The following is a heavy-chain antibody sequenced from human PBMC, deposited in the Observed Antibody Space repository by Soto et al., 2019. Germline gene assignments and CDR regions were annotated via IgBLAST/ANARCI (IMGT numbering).Heavy chain of an antibody. V-gene: IGHV3-11*06. J-gene: IGHJ3*02. Sequence: GGSLRLSCAASGYALRDYSMNWIRQAPGKGLEWISYTGTSRKYTFYADSVRGRFSISRDDARNSVYLQLNSLRGEDTAVYHCVRDRDWAFDIWGQGTMVTVSS. CDR2: TGTSRKYT. CDR3: VRDRDWAFDI. CDR1: GYALRDYS. D-gene: IGHD3-9*01.